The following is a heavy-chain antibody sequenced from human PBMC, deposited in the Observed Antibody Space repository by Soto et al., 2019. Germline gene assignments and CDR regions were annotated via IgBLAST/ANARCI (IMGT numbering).Heavy chain of an antibody. CDR1: GFSLSTSGMC. Sequence: SGPTLVNPTRTLTLTCTFSGFSLSTSGMCVSWIRQPPGKALEWLALIDRDDDKYYSTSLKTRLTISKDTSKNQVVLTMTNMDPVDTATYYCARMNYDSSGHGHDYWGQGTLVTVSS. J-gene: IGHJ4*02. V-gene: IGHV2-70*01. D-gene: IGHD3-22*01. CDR2: IDRDDDK. CDR3: ARMNYDSSGHGHDY.